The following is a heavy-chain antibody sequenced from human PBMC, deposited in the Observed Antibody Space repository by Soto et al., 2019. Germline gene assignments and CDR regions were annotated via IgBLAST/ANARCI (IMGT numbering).Heavy chain of an antibody. V-gene: IGHV4-4*02. Sequence: XGTLALTCAVPGGSISSSNWWSCVRQPPGKGLEWIGEIYHSGSTNYNPSLKSRVTISVDKSKNQFSLKLSSVTAADTAVYYCARDKSVVPAAIGFHYYYGMDVWGQGTTVTVSS. CDR2: IYHSGST. CDR1: GGSISSSNW. CDR3: ARDKSVVPAAIGFHYYYGMDV. J-gene: IGHJ6*02. D-gene: IGHD2-2*02.